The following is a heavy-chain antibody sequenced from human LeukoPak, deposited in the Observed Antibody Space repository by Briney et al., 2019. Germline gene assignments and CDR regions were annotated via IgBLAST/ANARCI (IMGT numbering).Heavy chain of an antibody. CDR1: GGTFTYYH. J-gene: IGHJ4*02. CDR2: VYVTGETK. CDR3: ATEAPGSYYFDY. V-gene: IGHV1-46*01. Sequence: ASVKVSFQASGGTFTYYHIHSVRQAPGQGVAWMGAVYVTGETKRNTQNFQGRVTMTRDPSTATVYMELPSLRSEDTAVYYCATEAPGSYYFDYWGQGVLVTVSS.